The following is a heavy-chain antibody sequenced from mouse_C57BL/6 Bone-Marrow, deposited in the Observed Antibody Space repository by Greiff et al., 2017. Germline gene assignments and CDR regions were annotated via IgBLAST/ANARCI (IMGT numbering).Heavy chain of an antibody. D-gene: IGHD1-1*01. CDR3: APNYYGSSPFAY. CDR1: GFNIKDYY. CDR2: IDPEDGET. J-gene: IGHJ3*01. V-gene: IGHV14-2*01. Sequence: LVESGAELVKPGASVKLSCTASGFNIKDYYMHWVKQRTEQGLEWIGRIDPEDGETKYAPKFQGKATITADTSSNTAYLQLSSLTSEDTAVDYCAPNYYGSSPFAYWGQGTLVTVSA.